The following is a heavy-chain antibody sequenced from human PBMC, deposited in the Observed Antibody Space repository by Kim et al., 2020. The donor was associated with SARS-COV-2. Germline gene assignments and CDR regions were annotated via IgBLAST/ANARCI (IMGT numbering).Heavy chain of an antibody. J-gene: IGHJ4*02. Sequence: GGSLRLSCAASGFTFSSYGMHWVRQAPGKGLEWVAVISYDGSNKYYADSVKGRFTISRDNSKNTLYLQMNSLRAEDTAVYYCAKDRGRCSGGSCYSFDYWGQGTLVTVSS. CDR2: ISYDGSNK. CDR3: AKDRGRCSGGSCYSFDY. CDR1: GFTFSSYG. D-gene: IGHD2-15*01. V-gene: IGHV3-30*18.